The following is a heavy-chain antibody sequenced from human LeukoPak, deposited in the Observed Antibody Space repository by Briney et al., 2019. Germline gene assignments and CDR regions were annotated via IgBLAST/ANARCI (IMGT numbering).Heavy chain of an antibody. CDR1: GGSISSYY. D-gene: IGHD3-3*01. V-gene: IGHV4-59*01. Sequence: SETLSLTCTVSGGSISSYYWSWIRQPPGKGLEWIGDIYYSGSTNYNPSLKSRVTISVDTSKNQFSLKLSSVTAADTAVYYCARGQKYYDFWSGSHYFDYWGQGTLVTVSS. CDR3: ARGQKYYDFWSGSHYFDY. J-gene: IGHJ4*02. CDR2: IYYSGST.